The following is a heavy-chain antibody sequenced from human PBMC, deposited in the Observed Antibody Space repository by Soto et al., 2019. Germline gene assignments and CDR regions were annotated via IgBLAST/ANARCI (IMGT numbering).Heavy chain of an antibody. Sequence: ASVKVSCKVCGCSLTELAIRWVRQAPGQGLEWMGGIVPMFGSTDYAQKFQGRVTITEDKSTGIAYMELSSLTSEDTAVYYCARRVFFSYMPDIADYFSDLDDWGQGTKVPVXS. J-gene: IGHJ4*02. CDR2: IVPMFGST. CDR3: ARRVFFSYMPDIADYFSDLDD. CDR1: GCSLTELA. V-gene: IGHV1-69*06. D-gene: IGHD2-2*01.